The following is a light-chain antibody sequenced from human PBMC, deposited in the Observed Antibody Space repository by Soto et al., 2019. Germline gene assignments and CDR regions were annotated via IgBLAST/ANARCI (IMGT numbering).Light chain of an antibody. Sequence: QSVLTQPPSVSGAPGQRVTISCTGSSSNIGAGYDVHWYQQLPGTAPKLLIYGNSNRPSGVPDRFSGSKSGTSASLAITGLQAEDEADYYCQCYDCSLSGSRVFGTGTKLTVL. J-gene: IGLJ1*01. CDR2: GNS. V-gene: IGLV1-40*01. CDR3: QCYDCSLSGSRV. CDR1: SSNIGAGYD.